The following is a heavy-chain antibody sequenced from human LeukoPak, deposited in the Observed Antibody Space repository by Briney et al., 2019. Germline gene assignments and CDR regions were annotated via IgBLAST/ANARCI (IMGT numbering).Heavy chain of an antibody. Sequence: GGSLRLSCTASGFTFSNYAMSWVRQAPGKGLEWVSTISGSVGSTYYADSVKGRFTISRDNSKNTLYLQMNSLRVEDTAIYYCAKGRGYCTGGSCYSDYWGQGTLVTVSS. D-gene: IGHD2-15*01. CDR1: GFTFSNYA. V-gene: IGHV3-23*01. J-gene: IGHJ4*02. CDR3: AKGRGYCTGGSCYSDY. CDR2: ISGSVGST.